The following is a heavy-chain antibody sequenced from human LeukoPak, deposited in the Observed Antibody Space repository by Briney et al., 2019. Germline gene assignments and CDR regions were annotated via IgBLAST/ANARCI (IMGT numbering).Heavy chain of an antibody. J-gene: IGHJ5*02. CDR1: GGTFGSYV. D-gene: IGHD5/OR15-5a*01. CDR2: ILPIFGTA. V-gene: IGHV1-69*13. CDR3: ARDRGVLDP. Sequence: GASVKVSCKTSGGTFGSYVISWVRQAPGQGLDWMGGILPIFGTADYAQKFQGRVTITADESTNTAYMELKSLTSEDTAVYYCARDRGVLDPWGQGTLVSVSS.